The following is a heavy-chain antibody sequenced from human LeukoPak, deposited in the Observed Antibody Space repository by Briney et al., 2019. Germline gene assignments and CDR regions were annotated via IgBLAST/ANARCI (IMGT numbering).Heavy chain of an antibody. CDR3: ARGQTYYDFWSGHEARY. V-gene: IGHV1-2*02. Sequence: GASVKVSCKASGYTFTGYYMHWVRQAPGQGLEWMGWINPNSGGTNYAQKFQCRVTMTRDTSISTAYMELSRLRSDDTAVYYCARGQTYYDFWSGHEARYWGQGTLVTVSS. J-gene: IGHJ4*02. D-gene: IGHD3-3*01. CDR1: GYTFTGYY. CDR2: INPNSGGT.